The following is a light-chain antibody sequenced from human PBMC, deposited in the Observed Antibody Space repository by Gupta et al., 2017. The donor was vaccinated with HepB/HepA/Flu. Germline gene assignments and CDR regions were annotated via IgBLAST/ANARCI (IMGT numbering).Light chain of an antibody. Sequence: QSVLTPPPSVAAAPGQKVTIPCSGSSSNVGNFFVSWYQQLPGTAPKLLIYDNNQRPSGIPDRFSGSKSGTSATLAISGLQTGDEADYYCGTYDHSLNTGVFGGGTKLNVL. V-gene: IGLV1-51*01. CDR2: DNN. J-gene: IGLJ3*02. CDR3: GTYDHSLNTGV. CDR1: SSNVGNFF.